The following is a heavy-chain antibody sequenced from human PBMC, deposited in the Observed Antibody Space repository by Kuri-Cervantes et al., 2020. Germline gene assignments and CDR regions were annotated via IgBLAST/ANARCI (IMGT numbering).Heavy chain of an antibody. CDR3: ARVPQPYGDYFFGWFDP. J-gene: IGHJ5*02. CDR2: INPNSGGT. CDR1: GYTFTGYY. V-gene: IGHV1-2*04. Sequence: ASVKVSCKASGYTFTGYYMHWVRQAPGQGLEWMGWINPNSGGTNYAQKSQGWVTMTRDTSISTAYMELSRLRSEDTAVYYCARVPQPYGDYFFGWFDPWGQGTLVTVSS. D-gene: IGHD4-17*01.